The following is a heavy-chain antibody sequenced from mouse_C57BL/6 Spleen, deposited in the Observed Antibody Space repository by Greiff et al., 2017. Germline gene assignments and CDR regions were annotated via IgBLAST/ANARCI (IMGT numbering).Heavy chain of an antibody. CDR3: AGGSSAWFAY. Sequence: QVQLQQSGPELVKPGASVKISCKASGYAFSSSWMNWVKQRPGKGLEWIGRIYPGDGDTNYNGKFKGKATLTADKSSSAAYMQLSSLTSEDSAVYFCAGGSSAWFAYWGQGTLVTVSA. CDR1: GYAFSSSW. D-gene: IGHD1-1*01. V-gene: IGHV1-82*01. CDR2: IYPGDGDT. J-gene: IGHJ3*01.